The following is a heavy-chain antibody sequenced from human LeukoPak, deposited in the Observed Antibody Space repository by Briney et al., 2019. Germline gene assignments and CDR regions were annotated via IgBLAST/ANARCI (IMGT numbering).Heavy chain of an antibody. Sequence: ASVKVSCKASGYTFTGYYMHWVRQAPGQGLDWMGWINPNSGGTNYAQKFQGRVTMTRDTSISTAYMELSRLRSGDTAVYYCARTLVRGVIIPTIDYWGQGTLVTVSS. CDR2: INPNSGGT. CDR1: GYTFTGYY. D-gene: IGHD3-10*01. V-gene: IGHV1-2*02. J-gene: IGHJ4*02. CDR3: ARTLVRGVIIPTIDY.